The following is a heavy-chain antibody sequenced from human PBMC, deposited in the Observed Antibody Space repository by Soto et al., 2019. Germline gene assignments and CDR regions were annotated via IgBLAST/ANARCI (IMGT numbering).Heavy chain of an antibody. CDR2: IYSGGST. J-gene: IGHJ6*02. CDR3: AREIAVAGLYYYYYGMDV. V-gene: IGHV3-53*01. D-gene: IGHD6-19*01. Sequence: EVQLVESGGGLIQPGGSLRLSCAASGFTVSSNYMSWVRQAPGKGLEWVSVIYSGGSTYYADSVKGRFTISRDNSKNTLYLQMNSLRADDTAVYYCAREIAVAGLYYYYYGMDVWGQGTTVTVSS. CDR1: GFTVSSNY.